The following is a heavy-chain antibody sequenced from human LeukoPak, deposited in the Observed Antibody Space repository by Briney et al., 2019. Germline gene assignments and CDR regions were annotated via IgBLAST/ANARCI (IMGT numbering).Heavy chain of an antibody. CDR1: GGSLSSSSFY. CDR2: INHSGST. CDR3: ARTRMQLWLYYFDY. J-gene: IGHJ4*02. Sequence: PSETLPLTCTVSGGSLSSSSFYWGWIRQPPGKGLEWIGEINHSGSTNYNPSLKSRVTISVDTSKNQFSLKLSSVTAADTAVYYCARTRMQLWLYYFDYWGQGTLVTVSS. D-gene: IGHD5-18*01. V-gene: IGHV4-39*07.